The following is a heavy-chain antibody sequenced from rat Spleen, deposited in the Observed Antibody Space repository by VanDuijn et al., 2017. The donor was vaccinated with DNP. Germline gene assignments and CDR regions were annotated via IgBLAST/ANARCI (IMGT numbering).Heavy chain of an antibody. V-gene: IGHV4-2*01. J-gene: IGHJ2*01. CDR2: INKDSRTK. CDR1: GFNFKDYW. CDR3: VRIVNFGFFAF. D-gene: IGHD4-3*01. Sequence: EVKLVESGGGLVQPGSSLKLSCVASGFNFKDYWMAWVRQAPGKGLEWIGEINKDSRTKNYNPSLKDKFTISRDNVQHTLYLQMNKLGSEATAIYYCVRIVNFGFFAFWGRGVMVTVSS.